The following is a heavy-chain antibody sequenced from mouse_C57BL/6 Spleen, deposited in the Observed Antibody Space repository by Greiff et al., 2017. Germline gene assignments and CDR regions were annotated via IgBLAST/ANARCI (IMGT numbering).Heavy chain of an antibody. Sequence: QVQLQQPGAELVRPGSSVKLSCTASGYTFTSYWMDWVKQRPGQGLEWIGNIYPSDSETHYKQKFQDKATLTVDKSSSTAYMQLSSLTSEDSAVYYCERYYNDSSPWFADWGQGTLVTVSA. D-gene: IGHD1-1*01. CDR1: GYTFTSYW. V-gene: IGHV1-61*01. CDR3: ERYYNDSSPWFAD. CDR2: IYPSDSET. J-gene: IGHJ3*01.